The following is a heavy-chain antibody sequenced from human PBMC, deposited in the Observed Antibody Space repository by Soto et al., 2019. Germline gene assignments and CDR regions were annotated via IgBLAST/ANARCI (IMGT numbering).Heavy chain of an antibody. J-gene: IGHJ4*02. CDR2: SYYSGST. Sequence: QVQLQESGPRLVKPSETLSLTCTVSGGSISSYYWSWIRQPPGKGLEWIGYSYYSGSTNYNPTLKSRVTISVDTSKNQFSLKLSSVTAADTAVYYCARALFCGVDFDYWGQGTLVTVSS. CDR3: ARALFCGVDFDY. D-gene: IGHD2-8*01. CDR1: GGSISSYY. V-gene: IGHV4-59*01.